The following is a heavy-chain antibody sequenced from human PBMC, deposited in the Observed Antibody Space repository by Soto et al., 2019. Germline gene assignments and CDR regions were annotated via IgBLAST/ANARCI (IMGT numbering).Heavy chain of an antibody. CDR2: ISNDGSNK. CDR1: GFIFSSYS. CDR3: ARDQFLDAFDI. D-gene: IGHD2-21*01. J-gene: IGHJ3*02. V-gene: IGHV3-30-3*01. Sequence: VQLVESGGGVVQPGRSLRPSCAASGFIFSSYSMHWVRQAPGKGLEWVAIISNDGSNKDYVDSVKGRFTISRDNSNNTLSLQMNSLRAEDTAVYYCARDQFLDAFDIWGQGTMVTVSS.